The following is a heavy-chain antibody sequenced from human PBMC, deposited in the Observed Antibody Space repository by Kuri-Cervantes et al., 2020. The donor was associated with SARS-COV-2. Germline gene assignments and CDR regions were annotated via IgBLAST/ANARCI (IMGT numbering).Heavy chain of an antibody. CDR1: GFTFSSYW. J-gene: IGHJ4*02. V-gene: IGHV3-7*01. D-gene: IGHD5-18*01. Sequence: GGSLRLSCAASGFTFSSYWMSWVRQAPGKGLEWVANIKQDGSEKYYVDSVKGRFTISRDNAKNSLYLQMNSLRAEDTAVYYCARNPPLSPWLIYFDYWGQGTLVTVSS. CDR3: ARNPPLSPWLIYFDY. CDR2: IKQDGSEK.